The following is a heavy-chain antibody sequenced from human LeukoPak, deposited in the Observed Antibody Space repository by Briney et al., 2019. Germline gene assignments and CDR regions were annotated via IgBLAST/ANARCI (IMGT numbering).Heavy chain of an antibody. D-gene: IGHD1-26*01. CDR1: GGSISPFY. Sequence: SETLSPTCTVSGGSISPFYWSWIRQPPGKGLEWIGCVHFDGRTTYNPSLKSRLTISADTSKKQFSLKLRSVTAADTAVYYCARDQGGVGQNWFDPWGQGILVIVSS. CDR3: ARDQGGVGQNWFDP. J-gene: IGHJ5*02. V-gene: IGHV4-59*01. CDR2: VHFDGRT.